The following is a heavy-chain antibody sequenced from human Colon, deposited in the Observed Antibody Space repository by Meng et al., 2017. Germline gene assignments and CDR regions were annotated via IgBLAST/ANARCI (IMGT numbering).Heavy chain of an antibody. CDR3: VRVRPGSCDY. CDR2: IKEDGTEK. J-gene: IGHJ4*01. Sequence: GESLKISCVASRFTFSVNWMGWVRQAPGKGLEWVAIIKEDGTEKYYVDSVKGRFTISRDNAKKSLYLQMNSLRVEDSAAYYCVRVRPGSCDYWGHGTRVTGAS. D-gene: IGHD1-26*01. V-gene: IGHV3-7*01. CDR1: RFTFSVNW.